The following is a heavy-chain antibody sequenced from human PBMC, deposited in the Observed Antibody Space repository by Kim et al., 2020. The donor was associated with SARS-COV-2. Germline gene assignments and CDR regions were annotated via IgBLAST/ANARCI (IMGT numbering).Heavy chain of an antibody. V-gene: IGHV3-48*03. CDR1: GFTFRNYE. CDR2: IGISGSTI. Sequence: GGSLRLSCVGSGFTFRNYEMTWVRQAPGKGLEWVSHIGISGSTIYYGASVKGRFTIARDDAKNSLYPHLNSLRDEDTAVYYCARGSRSSGYYMDFWGNGTTVTVSS. CDR3: ARGSRSSGYYMDF. J-gene: IGHJ6*03. D-gene: IGHD3-10*01.